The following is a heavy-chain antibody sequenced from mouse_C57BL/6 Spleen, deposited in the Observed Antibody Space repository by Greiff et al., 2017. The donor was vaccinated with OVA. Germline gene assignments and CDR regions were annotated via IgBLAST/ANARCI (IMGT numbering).Heavy chain of an antibody. Sequence: DVHLVESGGGLVKPGGSLKLSCAASGFTFSSYAMSWVRQTPEKRLEWVATISDGGSYTYYPDNVKGRFTISRDNAKNNLYLQMSHLKSEDTAMYYCARDGYYGWGQGTTLTVSS. CDR1: GFTFSSYA. V-gene: IGHV5-4*01. CDR2: ISDGGSYT. D-gene: IGHD2-3*01. CDR3: ARDGYYG. J-gene: IGHJ2*01.